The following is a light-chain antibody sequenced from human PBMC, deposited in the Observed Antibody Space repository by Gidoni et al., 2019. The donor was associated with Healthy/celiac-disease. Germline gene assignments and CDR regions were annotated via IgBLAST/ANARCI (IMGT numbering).Light chain of an antibody. J-gene: IGKJ1*01. CDR3: QQYGSSPPT. Sequence: IVLTQSPGTLSLSPGERATLSCRASQSVSRSYLAWYQQKPGQAPRLLIYGASSRATGIPDRFSGSGSGTDFTLTISRLEPEDLAVYYCQQYGSSPPTFGQGTKVEIK. CDR2: GAS. V-gene: IGKV3-20*01. CDR1: QSVSRSY.